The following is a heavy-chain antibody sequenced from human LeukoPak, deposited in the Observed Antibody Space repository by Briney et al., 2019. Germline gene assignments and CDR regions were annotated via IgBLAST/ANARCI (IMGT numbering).Heavy chain of an antibody. CDR3: ARPYSSGWYTEYFQH. D-gene: IGHD6-19*01. V-gene: IGHV1-3*01. J-gene: IGHJ1*01. CDR2: ISAGNGNT. CDR1: GYTFTSYA. Sequence: ASVKVSCKASGYTFTSYAMHWVRQAPGQRLEWMGWISAGNGNTKYSQRFQGRVTITRDTSASTAYMELSSLRSGDTAVYYCARPYSSGWYTEYFQHWGQGTLVTVSS.